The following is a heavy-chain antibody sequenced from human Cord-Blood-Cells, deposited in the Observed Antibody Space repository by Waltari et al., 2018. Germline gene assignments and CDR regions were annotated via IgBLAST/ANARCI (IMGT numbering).Heavy chain of an antibody. CDR1: GGPLSSGGYY. V-gene: IGHV4-31*03. CDR3: ARTGGAYSNYEYYYYYYMDV. D-gene: IGHD4-4*01. J-gene: IGHJ6*03. Sequence: QVQLQESGPGLVKPSQTLSLTCTVSGGPLSSGGYYWSWIRQHPGKGLEWIGYIYYSGSTYYNPSLKSRVTISVDTSKNQFSLKLSSVTAADTAVYYCARTGGAYSNYEYYYYYYMDVWGKGTTVTVSS. CDR2: IYYSGST.